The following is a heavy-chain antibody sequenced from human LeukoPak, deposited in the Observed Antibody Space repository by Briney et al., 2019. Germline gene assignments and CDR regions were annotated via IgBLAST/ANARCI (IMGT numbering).Heavy chain of an antibody. CDR1: GGSISSSNW. Sequence: SETLSLTCAVSGGSISSSNWWSWVRQPPGKGLEWIGEIYHSGSTNYNPSLKSRVTISVDTSKNQFSLKLSSVTAADTAVYYCARLTWGSSRDYWGQGTLVTVSS. J-gene: IGHJ4*02. D-gene: IGHD3-16*01. V-gene: IGHV4-4*02. CDR3: ARLTWGSSRDY. CDR2: IYHSGST.